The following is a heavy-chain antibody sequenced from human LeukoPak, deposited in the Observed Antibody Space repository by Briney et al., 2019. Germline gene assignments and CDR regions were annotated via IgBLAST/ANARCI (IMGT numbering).Heavy chain of an antibody. D-gene: IGHD5-12*01. J-gene: IGHJ4*02. CDR3: ARGTKTGYTGYDWNY. CDR2: IYTSGTA. CDR1: GDSISSYY. Sequence: KSSETLSLTCTVSGDSISSYYWNWVRQPAGKGLEWIGRIYTSGTANYNPSLKSRVTISVDTSSNQFSLILTSVTAADTAVYYCARGTKTGYTGYDWNYWGRGSLVTVSS. V-gene: IGHV4-4*07.